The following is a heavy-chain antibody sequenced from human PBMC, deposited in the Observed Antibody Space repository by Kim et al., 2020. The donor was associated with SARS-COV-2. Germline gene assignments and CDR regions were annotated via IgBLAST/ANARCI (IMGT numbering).Heavy chain of an antibody. J-gene: IGHJ6*02. CDR2: INHSGST. Sequence: SETLSLTCAVYGGSFSGYYWSWIRQPPGKGLEWIGEINHSGSTNYNPSLKSRVTISVDTSKNQFSLKLSFVTAADTAVYYCAREVRGASTADYYYYGMDVWGQGTTVTVSS. D-gene: IGHD2-2*01. CDR3: AREVRGASTADYYYYGMDV. V-gene: IGHV4-34*01. CDR1: GGSFSGYY.